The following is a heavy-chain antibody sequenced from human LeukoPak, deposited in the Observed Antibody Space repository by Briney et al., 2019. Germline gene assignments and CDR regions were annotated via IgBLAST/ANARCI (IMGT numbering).Heavy chain of an antibody. CDR2: ISSSSTYI. CDR1: GFTFDDYG. Sequence: PGGSLRLSCAASGFTFDDYGLSWVRQAPGKGLEWVSSISSSSTYIYYADSVKGRFTISRDNAKNSLYLQMNSLRAEDTAVYYCARVREAAAFDYWGQETLVTVSS. CDR3: ARVREAAAFDY. D-gene: IGHD3-10*01. J-gene: IGHJ4*02. V-gene: IGHV3-21*01.